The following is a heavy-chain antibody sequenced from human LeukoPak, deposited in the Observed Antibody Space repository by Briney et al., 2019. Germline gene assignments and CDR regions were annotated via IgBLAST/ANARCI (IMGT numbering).Heavy chain of an antibody. Sequence: SQTLSLTCTVSGGSISSGSYYWSWIRQPPGKGLEWIGYISYSGSTNHNPSLKSRVTMSVDTSTNQFSLKLTSVTAADTAVYYCANRWGGGSPYDAFDIWGQGTMVTVSS. CDR1: GGSISSGSYY. D-gene: IGHD2-15*01. CDR3: ANRWGGGSPYDAFDI. V-gene: IGHV4-61*01. CDR2: ISYSGST. J-gene: IGHJ3*02.